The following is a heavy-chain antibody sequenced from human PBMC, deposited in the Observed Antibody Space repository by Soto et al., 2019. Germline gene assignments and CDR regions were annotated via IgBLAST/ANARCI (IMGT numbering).Heavy chain of an antibody. CDR1: GGSMSEYS. J-gene: IGHJ4*02. D-gene: IGHD3-10*01. CDR3: ARDGYDGSGSPYPAY. V-gene: IGHV4-59*01. Sequence: PSETLSLTCSVSGGSMSEYSWSWIRQSPERGLEWIGYVYYLGSTDYNPSLKSRVTISVDTSKRQFSLRLSSVTAADAAIYYCARDGYDGSGSPYPAYWGPGTQVTVSS. CDR2: VYYLGST.